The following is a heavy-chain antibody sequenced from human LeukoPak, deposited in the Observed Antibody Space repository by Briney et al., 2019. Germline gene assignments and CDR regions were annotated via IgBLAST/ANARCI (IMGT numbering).Heavy chain of an antibody. CDR1: GFTFSSYS. D-gene: IGHD3-16*02. CDR2: ISSSSSYI. Sequence: PGGSLRLSCAASGFTFSSYSMNWVRQAPGKGLEWVSSISSSSSYIYYADSVKGRFTISRDNAKNSLYLQMNSLRAEDTAVYYCAKEPDYVWGSYRSSEPVRWGQGTLVTVSS. V-gene: IGHV3-21*04. CDR3: AKEPDYVWGSYRSSEPVR. J-gene: IGHJ4*02.